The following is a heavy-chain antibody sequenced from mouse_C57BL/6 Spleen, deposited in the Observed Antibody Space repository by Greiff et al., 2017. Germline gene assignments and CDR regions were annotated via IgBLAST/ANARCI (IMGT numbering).Heavy chain of an antibody. CDR2: IYPGDGDT. D-gene: IGHD2-3*01. Sequence: QVQLQQSGAELVKPGASVKISCKASGYAFSSYWMNWVKQRPGKGLEWIGQIYPGDGDTNYNGKFKGKATLTADKSSSTAYMQLSSLTSEDSAVYFCARDVYYVAMYYWGQGTSVTVSS. V-gene: IGHV1-80*01. CDR3: ARDVYYVAMYY. CDR1: GYAFSSYW. J-gene: IGHJ4*01.